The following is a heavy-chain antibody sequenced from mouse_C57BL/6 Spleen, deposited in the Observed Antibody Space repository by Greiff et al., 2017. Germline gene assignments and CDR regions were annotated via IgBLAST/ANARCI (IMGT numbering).Heavy chain of an antibody. J-gene: IGHJ3*01. CDR3: DYGSCPFAY. D-gene: IGHD1-1*01. CDR2: INPITGGT. CDR1: GYSFTSYY. V-gene: IGHV1-42*01. Sequence: EVQLQQSGPELVKPGASVKISCKASGYSFTSYYMHWVKQRPEQGLEWIGEINPITGGTTYNQKFKSKATLTVDKSSSTAYMQLNSLTSEDSAFYFVDYGSCPFAYWGQGTAVTVSA.